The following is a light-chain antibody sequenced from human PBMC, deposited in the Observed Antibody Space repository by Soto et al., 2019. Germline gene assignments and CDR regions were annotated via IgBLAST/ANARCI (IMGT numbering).Light chain of an antibody. CDR2: EVS. V-gene: IGLV2-14*01. CDR1: SSDVGVYNY. J-gene: IGLJ2*01. Sequence: QSVLTQPASVSGSPGQSITISCTGTSSDVGVYNYVSWYQQHPGKAPKLMIYEVSNRPSGVSNRFSGSKSGNTASLTISGLQAEDEADYYCSSYTRSSTRVFGGGTKVTVL. CDR3: SSYTRSSTRV.